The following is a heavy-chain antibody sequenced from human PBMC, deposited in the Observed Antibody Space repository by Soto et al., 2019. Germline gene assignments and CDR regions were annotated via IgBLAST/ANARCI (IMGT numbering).Heavy chain of an antibody. V-gene: IGHV4-30-4*01. J-gene: IGHJ4*02. CDR1: GGSISSGDYY. Sequence: PSETLSLTCTVSGGSISSGDYYWSWIRQPPGKGLERIGYIYYSGSTYYNPSLKSRVTISVDTSKNQFSLKLSSVTAADTAVYYWARDRDDYGARYWGQGTLVTVSS. D-gene: IGHD4-17*01. CDR2: IYYSGST. CDR3: ARDRDDYGARY.